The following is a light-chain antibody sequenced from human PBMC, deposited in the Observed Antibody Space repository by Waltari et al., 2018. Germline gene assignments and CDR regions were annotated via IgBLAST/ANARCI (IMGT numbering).Light chain of an antibody. CDR3: QQYNSSPPR. V-gene: IGKV3-20*01. CDR2: GAS. J-gene: IGKJ1*01. Sequence: EIVLTQSPGTLSLSPGARGTLSCRASQSVSNSYLAWYQQKPGQAPRLLIYGASSRATGIPDRFSGSGSGTDFTLTISRLEPEDFAVYYCQQYNSSPPRFGQGTKVEIK. CDR1: QSVSNSY.